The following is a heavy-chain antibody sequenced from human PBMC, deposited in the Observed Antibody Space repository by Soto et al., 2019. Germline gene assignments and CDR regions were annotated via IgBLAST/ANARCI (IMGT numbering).Heavy chain of an antibody. J-gene: IGHJ4*02. CDR1: GGTFSSYA. D-gene: IGHD3-9*01. CDR3: ARELSTDYDILTGYSPYYFDY. V-gene: IGHV1-69*13. Sequence: GASVKVSCKASGGTFSSYAISWVRQAPGQGLEWMGGIIPIFGTANYAQKFQGRVTITADESTSTAYMELSSLRSEDTAVYYCARELSTDYDILTGYSPYYFDYWGQGTLVTVSS. CDR2: IIPIFGTA.